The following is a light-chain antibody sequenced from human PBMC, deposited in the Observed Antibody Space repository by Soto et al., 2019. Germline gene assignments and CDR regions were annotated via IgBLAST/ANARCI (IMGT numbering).Light chain of an antibody. CDR1: QSVSSK. Sequence: EIVLTQSPGTLSVSPGERATLSCRASQSVSSKLAWYQQKPGQAPRLLFYGASTGATGIPAMFSGSGSETEFTLSISSLQSEDFAVYYCQQYNNWPGTFGQGTKVDIK. V-gene: IGKV3-15*01. CDR2: GAS. CDR3: QQYNNWPGT. J-gene: IGKJ1*01.